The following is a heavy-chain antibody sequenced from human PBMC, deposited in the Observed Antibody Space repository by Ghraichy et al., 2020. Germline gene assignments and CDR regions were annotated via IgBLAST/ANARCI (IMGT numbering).Heavy chain of an antibody. CDR2: ISSNGGST. CDR3: ARGEGRRSYCGGYYFYGMDV. Sequence: GGSLRLSCAASGFTFSNYDMHWVRQAPGPGMGYDSGISSNGGSTYYEDSVKDRFIISRDNSKNTLYLQMGSLRAEDVAVYYCARGEGRRSYCGGYYFYGMDVWGRGTTVTVSS. CDR1: GFTFSNYD. V-gene: IGHV3-64*02. D-gene: IGHD1-26*01. J-gene: IGHJ6*02.